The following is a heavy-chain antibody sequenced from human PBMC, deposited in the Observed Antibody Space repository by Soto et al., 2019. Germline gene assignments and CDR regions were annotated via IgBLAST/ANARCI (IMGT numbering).Heavy chain of an antibody. CDR1: GFTFSSYG. V-gene: IGHV3-33*01. CDR2: IWYDGSNK. CDR3: AREWGRGYCSSTSCPKYFDY. J-gene: IGHJ4*02. Sequence: GGSLRLSCAASGFTFSSYGMHWVRQAPGKGLEWVAVIWYDGSNKYYADSVKGRFTISRDNAKNSLYLQMNSLRAEDTAGYYCAREWGRGYCSSTSCPKYFDYWGQGTLFTVSS. D-gene: IGHD2-2*01.